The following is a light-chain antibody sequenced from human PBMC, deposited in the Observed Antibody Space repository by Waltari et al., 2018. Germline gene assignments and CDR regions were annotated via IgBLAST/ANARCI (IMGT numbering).Light chain of an antibody. V-gene: IGKV3-20*01. CDR2: GAS. Sequence: EIVFTQSPGPLSLSPGESATLSCRASQTVRTTYLAWYQQKPGQAPTLLIYGASSRATGIPDRFSGSGSGTDFSLTISSLEPEDFAVYYCQQYDISPLTFGGGTKVEIK. CDR3: QQYDISPLT. J-gene: IGKJ4*01. CDR1: QTVRTTY.